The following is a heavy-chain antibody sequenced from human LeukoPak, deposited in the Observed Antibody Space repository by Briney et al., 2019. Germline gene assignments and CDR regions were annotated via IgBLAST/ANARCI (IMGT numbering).Heavy chain of an antibody. J-gene: IGHJ6*02. V-gene: IGHV1-69*13. D-gene: IGHD6-13*01. CDR2: IIPIFGTA. Sequence: SVKVSCKASGGTFSSYAISWVRQAPGQGLEWMGGIIPIFGTANYAQKFQGRVTITADESTSIAYMELSSLRAEDTAVYYCARVPGIAAAGNYYYYGMDVWGQGTTVTVSS. CDR1: GGTFSSYA. CDR3: ARVPGIAAAGNYYYYGMDV.